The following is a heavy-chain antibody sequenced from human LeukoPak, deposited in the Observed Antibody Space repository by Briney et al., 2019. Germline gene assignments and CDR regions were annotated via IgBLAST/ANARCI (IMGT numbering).Heavy chain of an antibody. D-gene: IGHD3-3*01. CDR3: AKSPYDFWSGYYNHFDY. CDR2: IRYDGSNK. CDR1: GFTSSSYG. Sequence: GGSLRLSCAASGFTSSSYGMHWVRQAPGKGLEWVAFIRYDGSNKYYADSVKGRFTISRDNSKNTLYLQMNSLRAEDTAVYYCAKSPYDFWSGYYNHFDYWGQGTLVTVSS. V-gene: IGHV3-30*02. J-gene: IGHJ4*02.